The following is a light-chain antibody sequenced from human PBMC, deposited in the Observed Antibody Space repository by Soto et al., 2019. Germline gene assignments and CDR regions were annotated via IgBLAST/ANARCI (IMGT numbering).Light chain of an antibody. J-gene: IGKJ4*01. Sequence: DIQMTQSPSFVSASVGDRVTITCRASQAVSTWLAWYQQKPGDAPKLLIYAASTLQSGVPSRFSGRKVGTQFILTIDSLQPEDFATYYCQQVKSYPRTFGGGTKVDIK. V-gene: IGKV1-12*01. CDR3: QQVKSYPRT. CDR1: QAVSTW. CDR2: AAS.